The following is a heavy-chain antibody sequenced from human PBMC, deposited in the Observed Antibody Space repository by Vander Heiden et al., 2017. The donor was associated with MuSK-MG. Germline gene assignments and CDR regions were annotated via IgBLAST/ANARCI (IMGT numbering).Heavy chain of an antibody. V-gene: IGHV5-51*01. CDR3: VRVTGSSGYYY. Sequence: EVQLVHSGAEVKKSGESLKISCQDSAYSFTSYGIGWVRQMPWKGLEWMGIIYPGDSDTRYSPSFQGQVTISAYKSISTAYLQWSSLKASDTAMYYCVRVTGSSGYYYWGQGTLVTVSS. CDR1: AYSFTSYG. J-gene: IGHJ4*02. CDR2: IYPGDSDT. D-gene: IGHD3-22*01.